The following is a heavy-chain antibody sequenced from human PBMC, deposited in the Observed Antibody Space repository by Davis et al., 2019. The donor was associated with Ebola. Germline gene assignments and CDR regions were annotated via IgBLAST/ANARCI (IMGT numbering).Heavy chain of an antibody. CDR1: GFSFSGSA. CDR3: TSTTVGGDY. Sequence: GESLKISCAASGFSFSGSAMHWVRQASGKGLEWVGRIRSKANSYATAYAASVKGRFTIPRDDSKNTAYLQMNSLKTEDTAVYYCTSTTVGGDYWGQGTLVTVSS. CDR2: IRSKANSYAT. V-gene: IGHV3-73*01. D-gene: IGHD4-11*01. J-gene: IGHJ4*02.